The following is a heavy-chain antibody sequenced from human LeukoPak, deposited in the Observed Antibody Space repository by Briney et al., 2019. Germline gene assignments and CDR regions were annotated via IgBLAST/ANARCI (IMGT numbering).Heavy chain of an antibody. CDR3: ARSGYSGGSYTPPGRL. D-gene: IGHD5-12*01. V-gene: IGHV1-69*13. Sequence: SVKVSCKASGVTFSSYAINWVRQAPGVGLEWMGGIIPILGTTNYAQKLQGRVTITADESTTTAYMELTSLKPDDTAVYLCARSGYSGGSYTPPGRLWGQGTLVIVFS. J-gene: IGHJ4*02. CDR2: IIPILGTT. CDR1: GVTFSSYA.